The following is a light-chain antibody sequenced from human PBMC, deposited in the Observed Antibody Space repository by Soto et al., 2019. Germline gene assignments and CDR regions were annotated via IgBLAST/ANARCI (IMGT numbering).Light chain of an antibody. Sequence: QSVLTQPASVSESPGQSITISCTGTSSDVGGYNYVSWFQQHPGKAPKVIFYDVSKRPSGIPDRFFGSKFGNTASLTISGLQAEDEADYYCCSYAGSFIFVFGTGTKVTVL. CDR3: CSYAGSFIFV. J-gene: IGLJ1*01. CDR2: DVS. V-gene: IGLV2-11*01. CDR1: SSDVGGYNY.